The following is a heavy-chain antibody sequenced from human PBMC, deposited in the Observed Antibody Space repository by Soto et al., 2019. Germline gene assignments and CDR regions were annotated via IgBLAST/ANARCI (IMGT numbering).Heavy chain of an antibody. Sequence: ASVKVSCKASGYTFTNYDINWVRQATGQGLEWMGWMNPNSANTGYAQKFQGRVTMTRNTSISTAYMELGSLRSEDTAVYYCARVVTRVKADQYLMGAWYAFDMWGQGTMVTVSS. D-gene: IGHD2-8*01. CDR2: MNPNSANT. CDR1: GYTFTNYD. CDR3: ARVVTRVKADQYLMGAWYAFDM. J-gene: IGHJ3*02. V-gene: IGHV1-8*01.